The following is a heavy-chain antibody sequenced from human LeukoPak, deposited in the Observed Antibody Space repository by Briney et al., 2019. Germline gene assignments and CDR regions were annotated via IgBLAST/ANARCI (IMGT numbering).Heavy chain of an antibody. Sequence: ASVKVSCKASGYTFTDYYIHWVRQTPGQGLEWMGWINPNSGGTNYAQKFQGRVTMTRDTSISTAYMELSRLRSDDTAVYYCARVGSGSYYDFDYWGQGTLVTVSS. CDR3: ARVGSGSYYDFDY. D-gene: IGHD3-10*01. CDR2: INPNSGGT. CDR1: GYTFTDYY. V-gene: IGHV1-2*02. J-gene: IGHJ4*02.